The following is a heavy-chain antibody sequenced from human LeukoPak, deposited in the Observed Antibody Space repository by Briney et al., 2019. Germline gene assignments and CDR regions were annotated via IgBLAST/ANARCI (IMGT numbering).Heavy chain of an antibody. J-gene: IGHJ4*02. CDR2: ITGSGSDT. D-gene: IGHD2-15*01. V-gene: IGHV3-23*01. CDR3: AKGTEGYCSGTICYPFDY. CDR1: GFTFSSYA. Sequence: PGGSLRLSCEASGFTFSSYAMNWARQVPGKGLEWVSSITGSGSDTYFVDSVKGRFTIARDNSKNTLYLQLNSLSAEDTAVYYCAKGTEGYCSGTICYPFDYWGRGTLVTVSS.